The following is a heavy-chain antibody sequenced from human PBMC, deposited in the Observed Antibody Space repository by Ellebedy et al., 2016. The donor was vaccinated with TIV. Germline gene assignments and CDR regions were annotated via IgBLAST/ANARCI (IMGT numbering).Heavy chain of an antibody. V-gene: IGHV1-46*01. J-gene: IGHJ4*02. CDR1: GYTFTSYY. Sequence: ASVKVSCXASGYTFTSYYMHWVRQAPGQGLEWMGIINPSGGSTSYAQKFQGRVTMTRDTSTSTVYMELSSLRSEDTAVYYCARDRYGDNLGHYFDYWGQGTLVTVSS. D-gene: IGHD4-17*01. CDR2: INPSGGST. CDR3: ARDRYGDNLGHYFDY.